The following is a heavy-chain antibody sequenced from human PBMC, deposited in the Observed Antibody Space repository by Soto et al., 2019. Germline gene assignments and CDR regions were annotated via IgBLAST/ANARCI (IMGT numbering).Heavy chain of an antibody. V-gene: IGHV3-48*01. J-gene: IGHJ4*02. D-gene: IGHD3-10*01. CDR1: GFTFSSYS. CDR2: ISSSSSTI. Sequence: GGSLRLSCAASGFTFSSYSMNWVRQAPGKGLEWVSYISSSSSTIYYADSVKGRFTISRDNAKNSLYLQMNSLRAEDTAVYYCARDLWGGYFDYWGQGTLVTVSS. CDR3: ARDLWGGYFDY.